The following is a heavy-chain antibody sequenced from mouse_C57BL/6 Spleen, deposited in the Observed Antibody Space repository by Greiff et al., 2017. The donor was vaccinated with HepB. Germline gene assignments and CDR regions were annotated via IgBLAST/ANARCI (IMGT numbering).Heavy chain of an antibody. CDR1: GYTFTSYG. V-gene: IGHV1-81*01. J-gene: IGHJ4*01. CDR2: IYPRSGNT. Sequence: QVQLQQSGAELARPGASVKLSCKASGYTFTSYGISWVKQRTGQGLEWIGEIYPRSGNTYYNEKFKGKATLTADKSSSTAYMELRSLTSEDSAVYFCARRGDVGAMDYWGQGTSVTVSS. CDR3: ARRGDVGAMDY.